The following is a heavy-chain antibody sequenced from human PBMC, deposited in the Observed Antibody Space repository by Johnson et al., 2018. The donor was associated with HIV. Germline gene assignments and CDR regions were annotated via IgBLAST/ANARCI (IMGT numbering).Heavy chain of an antibody. J-gene: IGHJ3*02. D-gene: IGHD2-2*03. CDR2: INWNGGSP. CDR1: GFTFDDYG. Sequence: EVQLVESGGGLVQPGRSLRLSCAASGFTFDDYGMSWVRQAPGKGLEWVSGINWNGGSPGYADSVKGRFTISRATAKNSLYPQMNSLRAEDTAVYYCASGYCSSTSCYGRKLLDDAFDIWGQGTMVTVSS. V-gene: IGHV3-20*04. CDR3: ASGYCSSTSCYGRKLLDDAFDI.